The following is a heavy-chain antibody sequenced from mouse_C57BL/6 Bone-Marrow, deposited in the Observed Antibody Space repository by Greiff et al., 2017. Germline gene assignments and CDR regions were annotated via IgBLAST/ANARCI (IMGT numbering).Heavy chain of an antibody. CDR1: GFTFSNYW. D-gene: IGHD2-14*01. CDR2: IRLKSDNYAT. J-gene: IGHJ2*01. V-gene: IGHV6-3*01. Sequence: EVKLVESGGGLVQPGGSMKLSCVASGFTFSNYWMNWVRQSPEKGLEWVAQIRLKSDNYATHYAESVKGRFTISRDDSKSSVYLQMNNLRAEDTGIYYCTAVRGDYFDYWGQGTTLTVSS. CDR3: TAVRGDYFDY.